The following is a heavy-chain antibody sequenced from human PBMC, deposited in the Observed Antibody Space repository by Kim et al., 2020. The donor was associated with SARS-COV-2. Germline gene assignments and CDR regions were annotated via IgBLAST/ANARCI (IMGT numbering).Heavy chain of an antibody. Sequence: SETLSLTCTVSGGSISSGGYYWSWIRQHPGKGLEWIGYIYYSGSTYYNPSLKSRVTISVDTSKNQFSLKLSSVTAADTAVYYCATSYVIGYCSGGSCYSGWFDPWGQGTLVTVSS. CDR1: GGSISSGGYY. CDR3: ATSYVIGYCSGGSCYSGWFDP. CDR2: IYYSGST. V-gene: IGHV4-31*03. D-gene: IGHD2-15*01. J-gene: IGHJ5*02.